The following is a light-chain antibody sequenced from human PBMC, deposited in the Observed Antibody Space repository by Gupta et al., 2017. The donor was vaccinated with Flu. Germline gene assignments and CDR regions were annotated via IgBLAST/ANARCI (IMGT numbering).Light chain of an antibody. CDR2: EDT. V-gene: IGLV2-23*01. CDR1: SSDVGTYTL. CDR3: CSYAGSSTLV. J-gene: IGLJ3*02. Sequence: QSALTQPASVSGSPGQSITISCTATSSDVGTYTLFSWYQQHPGKVPKLMIYEDTKRPSGASIRFSGSKSGNTASLTISGLQAEDEADYYCCSYAGSSTLVVGGGTKLTVI.